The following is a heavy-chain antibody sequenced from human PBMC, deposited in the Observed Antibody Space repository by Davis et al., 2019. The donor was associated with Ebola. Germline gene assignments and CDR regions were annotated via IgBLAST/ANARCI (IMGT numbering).Heavy chain of an antibody. CDR3: TADYYDSPCRY. V-gene: IGHV4-31*03. CDR1: GGSISSGGYY. J-gene: IGHJ4*02. D-gene: IGHD3-22*01. Sequence: SETLSLTCTVPGGSISSGGYYWSWIRQHPGKGLEWIGYIYYSGSTYYNPSLKSRVTISVDTSKNQFSLKLSSVTAADTAVYYCTADYYDSPCRYWGQGTLVTVSS. CDR2: IYYSGST.